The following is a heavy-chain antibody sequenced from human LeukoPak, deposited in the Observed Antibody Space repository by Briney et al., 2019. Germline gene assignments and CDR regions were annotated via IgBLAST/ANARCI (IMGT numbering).Heavy chain of an antibody. J-gene: IGHJ3*01. CDR1: GFIVRIYY. V-gene: IGHV3-66*01. D-gene: IGHD2-15*01. Sequence: GGSLRLSCAASGFIVRIYYMTWVRQAPGKGLEWVSVMFSGGATYYADSVKGRFTISRDNSKNTFYLQMNSLRAEDTAVYYCARTPGRYCNGGSCYQDAFDLWGQGTMVTVSS. CDR2: MFSGGAT. CDR3: ARTPGRYCNGGSCYQDAFDL.